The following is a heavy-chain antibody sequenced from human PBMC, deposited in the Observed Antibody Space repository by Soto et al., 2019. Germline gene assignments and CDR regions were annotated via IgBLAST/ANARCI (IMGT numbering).Heavy chain of an antibody. CDR2: IDYTGSA. CDR1: GGFIDNGDYD. V-gene: IGHV4-30-4*01. Sequence: LSRTCTVSGGFIDNGDYDWTWIRQPPGEVREGMGYIDYTGSAYYNPALKTRVTISGDTSNNQFSLKLSSVTAADLAVYYCARELHPYDDVLKGHLYRMDVWGQGTTVTVSS. CDR3: ARELHPYDDVLKGHLYRMDV. J-gene: IGHJ6*02. D-gene: IGHD3-9*01.